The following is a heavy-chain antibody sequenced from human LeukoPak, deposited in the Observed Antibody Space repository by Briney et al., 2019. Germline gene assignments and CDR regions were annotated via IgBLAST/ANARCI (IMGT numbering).Heavy chain of an antibody. CDR2: IYPGDSDT. D-gene: IGHD6-13*01. Sequence: GESLKISCKGSGYSFTSYWIGLVRQMPGKGLEWMGIIYPGDSDTRYSPSFQGQVTISADKSISTAYLQWSSLKASDTAMYYCARGDWGSSSKIYFDYWGQGTPVTVSS. CDR3: ARGDWGSSSKIYFDY. V-gene: IGHV5-51*01. CDR1: GYSFTSYW. J-gene: IGHJ4*02.